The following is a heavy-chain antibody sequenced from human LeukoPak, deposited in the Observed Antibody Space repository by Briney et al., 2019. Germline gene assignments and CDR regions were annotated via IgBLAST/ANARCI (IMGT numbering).Heavy chain of an antibody. J-gene: IGHJ5*02. D-gene: IGHD4-17*01. Sequence: ASVKVSCKASGFTFTSSAMQWVRQARGQRLEWIGWIVVGSGNTNYAQKFQERVTITRDMSTSTAYMELSSLRSEDTAVYYCAADMSARDYPINWFDPWGQGTLVTVSS. CDR3: AADMSARDYPINWFDP. CDR1: GFTFTSSA. CDR2: IVVGSGNT. V-gene: IGHV1-58*02.